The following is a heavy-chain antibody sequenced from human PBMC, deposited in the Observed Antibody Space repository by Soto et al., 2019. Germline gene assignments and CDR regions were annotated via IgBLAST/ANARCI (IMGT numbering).Heavy chain of an antibody. CDR1: GFTFSTNA. J-gene: IGHJ5*02. CDR2: ISYEGSTT. Sequence: PGGSLRLSCAASGFTFSTNAMHWVRQAPGKGLEWVAVISYEGSTTYYADSVKGQFTISRDNSKNTLYLQMNSLRAEDTAVYYCSTGIAVAGNQNRRPENWFDPWGQGTLVTVSS. CDR3: STGIAVAGNQNRRPENWFDP. V-gene: IGHV3-30-3*01. D-gene: IGHD6-19*01.